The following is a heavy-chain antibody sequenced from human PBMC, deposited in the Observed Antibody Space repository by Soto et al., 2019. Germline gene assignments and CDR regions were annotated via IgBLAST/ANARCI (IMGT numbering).Heavy chain of an antibody. J-gene: IGHJ3*02. Sequence: EVQLLESGGGLVQPGGSLRLSCAASGFTFSSYAMSWVRQAPGKGLKWVSAISGSGGTTYYEDSVKGRFTFSRYNAKYTQYLQMNSLRVEDTAVDDCAKTASGWFSAFDIWGQGTMVTVSS. CDR2: ISGSGGTT. CDR1: GFTFSSYA. CDR3: AKTASGWFSAFDI. V-gene: IGHV3-23*01. D-gene: IGHD6-13*01.